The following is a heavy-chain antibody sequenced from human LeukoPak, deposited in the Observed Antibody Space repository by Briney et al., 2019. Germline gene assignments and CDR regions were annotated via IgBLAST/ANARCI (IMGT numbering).Heavy chain of an antibody. CDR3: ARVTDCSGGSCYWVRYYYYYMDV. V-gene: IGHV4-39*07. D-gene: IGHD2-15*01. Sequence: SETLSLTCTVSSDSISSSSYYWGWIRQPPGKGLEWIGTIYYSGSTYYNPSLKSRVTISVDTSKNQFSLKLSSVTAADTAVYYCARVTDCSGGSCYWVRYYYYYMDVWGKGTTVTISS. J-gene: IGHJ6*03. CDR2: IYYSGST. CDR1: SDSISSSSYY.